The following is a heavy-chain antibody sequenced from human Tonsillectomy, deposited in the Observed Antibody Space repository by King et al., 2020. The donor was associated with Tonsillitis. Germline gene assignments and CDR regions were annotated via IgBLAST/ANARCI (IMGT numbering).Heavy chain of an antibody. CDR1: GFTFSSYA. D-gene: IGHD6-6*01. CDR2: IGSNGVST. V-gene: IGHV3-64D*06. Sequence: VQLVESGGGLVQPGGSLRLSCSASGFTFSSYAMHWVRQAPGKGLEYVSAIGSNGVSTYYADSVKGRFTISRDNSKNTLYLQMSSLRAADTAVYYCVKERSPRGAFDIWGQGTMVTVSS. J-gene: IGHJ3*02. CDR3: VKERSPRGAFDI.